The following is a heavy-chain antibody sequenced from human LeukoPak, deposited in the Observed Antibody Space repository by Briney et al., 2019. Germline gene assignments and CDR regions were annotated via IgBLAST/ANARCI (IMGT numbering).Heavy chain of an antibody. CDR1: GITLSNYG. CDR2: ISGSGGST. Sequence: GGSLRLSCAVSGITLSNYGMSWVRQAPGKGLEWVAGISGSGGSTNYADSVKGRFTISRDNPKDTLFLQMNSLRAEDTAVYFCAKRGVVTRVILVGFHKEAYYFDSWGQGALVTVSS. V-gene: IGHV3-23*01. CDR3: AKRGVVTRVILVGFHKEAYYFDS. D-gene: IGHD3-22*01. J-gene: IGHJ4*02.